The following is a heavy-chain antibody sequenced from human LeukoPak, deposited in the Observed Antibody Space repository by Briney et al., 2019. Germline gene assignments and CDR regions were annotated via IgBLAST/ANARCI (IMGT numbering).Heavy chain of an antibody. J-gene: IGHJ4*02. D-gene: IGHD3-22*01. CDR3: AIRPWDYDSSGFYDY. V-gene: IGHV3-23*01. CDR2: ISGSGGST. Sequence: GGSLRLSCAASGFTFTSYAMSWVRQAPGKGLEWVSAISGSGGSTYYADSVKGRFTISRDNSKNTLFLQMNSLRAEDTAVYYCAIRPWDYDSSGFYDYWGQGTLVTVSS. CDR1: GFTFTSYA.